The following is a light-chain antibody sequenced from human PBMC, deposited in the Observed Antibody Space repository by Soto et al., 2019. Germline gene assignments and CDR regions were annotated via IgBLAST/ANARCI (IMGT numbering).Light chain of an antibody. Sequence: EIVLTQSPGTLSLSPGERATLSCRASQSVSSSYLAWYQQKPGQAPRPLIYDASNRATGIPARFSGSGSGTDFTLTISSLEPEDFAVYYCQQRSNWPSITFGQGTRLEIK. CDR3: QQRSNWPSIT. CDR1: QSVSSSY. J-gene: IGKJ5*01. CDR2: DAS. V-gene: IGKV3D-20*02.